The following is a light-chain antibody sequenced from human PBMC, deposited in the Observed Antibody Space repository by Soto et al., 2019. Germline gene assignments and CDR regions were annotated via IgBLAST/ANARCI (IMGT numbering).Light chain of an antibody. Sequence: QTVVTQEPSLNVSPGGTVTLTCGSSTGAVTSGHYPYWFQQKAGQAPKTLIFDTEHKHSWTPARFSGFLLGGKAALTLSGAQPEDEADYYCFLSISGARGVFGPGTKLTVL. J-gene: IGLJ1*01. CDR2: DTE. CDR3: FLSISGARGV. CDR1: TGAVTSGHY. V-gene: IGLV7-46*01.